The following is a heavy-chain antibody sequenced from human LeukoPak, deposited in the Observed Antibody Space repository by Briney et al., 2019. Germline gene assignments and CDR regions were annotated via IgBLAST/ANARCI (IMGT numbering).Heavy chain of an antibody. J-gene: IGHJ4*02. V-gene: IGHV3-30*03. CDR3: ARRPGGSYYLPSTQYYFDY. CDR1: GFTFKTYG. Sequence: GGSLRLSCAAYGFTFKTYGMHWVRQAPGKGLEWVAVIIFDGSNKYYADSVKGRFIISRDNSRNTLYLQMNGLRPEDTAVYYCARRPGGSYYLPSTQYYFDYWGQGTLVTVSS. CDR2: IIFDGSNK. D-gene: IGHD1-26*01.